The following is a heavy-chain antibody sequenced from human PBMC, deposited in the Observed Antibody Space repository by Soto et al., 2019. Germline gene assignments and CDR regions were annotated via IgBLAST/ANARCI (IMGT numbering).Heavy chain of an antibody. CDR3: ARVRGYSGYEVQYPRFDP. CDR1: GGSISSSSYY. J-gene: IGHJ5*02. Sequence: SETLSLTCTVSGGSISSSSYYWGWIRQPPGKGLEWIGSIYYSGSTYYNPSLKSRVTISVDTSKNQFSLKLSSVTAADTAVYYCARVRGYSGYEVQYPRFDPWGQGTLVTVSS. D-gene: IGHD5-12*01. CDR2: IYYSGST. V-gene: IGHV4-39*01.